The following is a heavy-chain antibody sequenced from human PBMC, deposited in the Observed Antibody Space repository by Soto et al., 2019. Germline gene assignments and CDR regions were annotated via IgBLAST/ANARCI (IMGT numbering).Heavy chain of an antibody. J-gene: IGHJ4*02. CDR3: AKSLYCSGGSCYFLHDY. CDR2: ISGSGGST. Sequence: GGSLRLSCAASGFTFSSYAMSWVRQAPGKGLEWVSAISGSGGSTYYEKSVKGRFTISRDNYKNMLYLQMNILRADDMAVYYSAKSLYCSGGSCYFLHDYWGQGTLVTVSS. D-gene: IGHD2-15*01. V-gene: IGHV3-23*01. CDR1: GFTFSSYA.